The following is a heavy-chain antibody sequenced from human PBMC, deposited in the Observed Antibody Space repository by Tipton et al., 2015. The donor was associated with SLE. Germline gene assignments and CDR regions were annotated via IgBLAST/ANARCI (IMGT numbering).Heavy chain of an antibody. V-gene: IGHV4-61*08. J-gene: IGHJ3*02. D-gene: IGHD2-21*02. CDR1: GGSISSGGYY. CDR2: IYYSGST. CDR3: ARGMTSYDAFDI. Sequence: TLSLTCTVSGGSISSGGYYWSWIRQHPGKGLEWIGYIYYSGSTNYNPSLKSRVTISVDTSKNQFSLKLSSVTAADTAVYYCARGMTSYDAFDIWGQGTMVTVSS.